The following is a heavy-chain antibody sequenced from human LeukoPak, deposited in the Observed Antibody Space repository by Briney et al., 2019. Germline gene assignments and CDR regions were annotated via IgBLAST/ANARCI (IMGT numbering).Heavy chain of an antibody. CDR3: ARFLGVTVTTTRYYDY. CDR2: IYPGDSDT. V-gene: IGHV5-51*01. D-gene: IGHD4-17*01. CDR1: GYSFTSYW. J-gene: IGHJ4*02. Sequence: VESLKISCKGSGYSFTSYWIGWVRQMPGKGLEWMGIIYPGDSDTRYSPSFQGQVTISADKSISTAYLQWSSLKASDTAMYYCARFLGVTVTTTRYYDYWGQGSLVTVSS.